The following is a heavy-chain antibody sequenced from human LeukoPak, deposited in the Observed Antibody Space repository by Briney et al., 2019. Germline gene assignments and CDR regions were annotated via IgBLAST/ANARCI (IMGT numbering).Heavy chain of an antibody. V-gene: IGHV3-7*03. D-gene: IGHD3-9*01. CDR2: IKQDGSEK. Sequence: PRGSLRLSCAASGFTFSSYWMSWVRQAPGKGLEWVANIKQDGSEKYYVDSVKGRFTISRDNAKNSLYLQMNSLRAEDTAVYYCARDMYYDILTGYYNRAFDIWGQGTMVTVSS. CDR3: ARDMYYDILTGYYNRAFDI. J-gene: IGHJ3*02. CDR1: GFTFSSYW.